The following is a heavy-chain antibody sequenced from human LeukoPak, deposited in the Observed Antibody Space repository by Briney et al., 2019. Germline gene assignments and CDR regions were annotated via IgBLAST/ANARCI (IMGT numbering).Heavy chain of an antibody. D-gene: IGHD3-22*01. Sequence: PSETLSLTCTVSGGSISSYYWSWIRQPPGKGLEWIGYIYYSGSTNYNPSLKSRVTISVDTSKNQFSLKLSSVTAADTAVYYCARAVCNYYDSSGYWRIRCWFDPWGQGTLVTVSS. CDR1: GGSISSYY. V-gene: IGHV4-59*01. CDR3: ARAVCNYYDSSGYWRIRCWFDP. J-gene: IGHJ5*02. CDR2: IYYSGST.